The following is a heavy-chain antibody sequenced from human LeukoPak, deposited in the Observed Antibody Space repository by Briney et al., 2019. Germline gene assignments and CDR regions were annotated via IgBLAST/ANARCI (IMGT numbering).Heavy chain of an antibody. Sequence: GGSLRLSCAASGFTFSSYAMSWVRQAPGKGLEWVSAISGSGGTTYYADTAKGRFTISRDNSKNTLYLQMNSLRAEDTALYYCAKGGYCSGGSCYRFDYWGQGTLVTVSS. J-gene: IGHJ4*02. CDR1: GFTFSSYA. CDR3: AKGGYCSGGSCYRFDY. CDR2: ISGSGGTT. V-gene: IGHV3-23*01. D-gene: IGHD2-15*01.